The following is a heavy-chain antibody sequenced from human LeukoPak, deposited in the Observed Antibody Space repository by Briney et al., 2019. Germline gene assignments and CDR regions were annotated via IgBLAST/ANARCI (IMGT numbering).Heavy chain of an antibody. CDR3: ASPGYSSGWYVPRLFDY. CDR2: ISGSGGST. J-gene: IGHJ4*02. V-gene: IGHV3-23*01. CDR1: GFTFSSYA. D-gene: IGHD6-19*01. Sequence: GGSPRLSCAASGFTFSSYAMSWVRQAPGKGLEWVSAISGSGGSTYYADSVRGRFTISRDNSKNTLYLQMNSLRAEDTAVYYCASPGYSSGWYVPRLFDYWGQGTLVTVSS.